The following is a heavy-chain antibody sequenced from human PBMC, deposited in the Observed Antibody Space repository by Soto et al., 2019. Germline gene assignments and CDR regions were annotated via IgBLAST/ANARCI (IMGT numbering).Heavy chain of an antibody. Sequence: EVQLVETGGGLIQPGGSLRLSCAASGFTVSNNYMSWVRQAPGKGLEWVSLIYSGGSTYYADSVKGRFTISRDNSKNTLYLQMNRLRAEDTAGYYWATYSSLDYWGQGTLVTVSS. J-gene: IGHJ4*02. D-gene: IGHD6-13*01. CDR1: GFTVSNNY. CDR2: IYSGGST. V-gene: IGHV3-53*02. CDR3: ATYSSLDY.